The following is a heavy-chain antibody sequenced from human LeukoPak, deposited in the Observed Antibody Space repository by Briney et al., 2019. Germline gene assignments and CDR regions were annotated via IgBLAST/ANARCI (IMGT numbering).Heavy chain of an antibody. CDR1: GFTFSSYA. CDR2: ISYDGSNK. V-gene: IGHV3-30*04. CDR3: AKSQDYYYYMDV. J-gene: IGHJ6*03. Sequence: PGGSLRLSCAASGFTFSSYAMHWVRQAPGKGLEWVAVISYDGSNKYYADSVKGRFTISRDNSENTLYLQMNSLRAEDTAVYYCAKSQDYYYYMDVWGKGTTVTVSS.